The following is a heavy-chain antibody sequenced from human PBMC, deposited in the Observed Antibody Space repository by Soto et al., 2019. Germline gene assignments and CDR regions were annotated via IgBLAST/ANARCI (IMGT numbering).Heavy chain of an antibody. CDR3: ARAGEDIVVVPAALRWNAFDI. CDR1: GGTFSSYA. CDR2: IIPIFGTA. J-gene: IGHJ3*02. D-gene: IGHD2-2*01. V-gene: IGHV1-69*13. Sequence: VASVKVSCKASGGTFSSYAISWVRQAPGQGLEWMGGIIPIFGTANYAQKFQGRVTITADESMSTAYMELSSLRSEDTAVYYCARAGEDIVVVPAALRWNAFDIWGQGTMVTVSS.